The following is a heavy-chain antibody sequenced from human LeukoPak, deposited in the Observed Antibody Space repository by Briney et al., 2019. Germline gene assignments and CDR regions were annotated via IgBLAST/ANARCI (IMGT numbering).Heavy chain of an antibody. Sequence: PSETLSLTCTVSGYSISSGYYWGWIRQPPGKGLEWIGSIYHSGSTYYNPSLKSRATISVDTSKNHFSLKLSSVTAADTAVYYCASRKLGNDYWGQGTLVTVSS. V-gene: IGHV4-38-2*02. CDR2: IYHSGST. CDR3: ASRKLGNDY. J-gene: IGHJ4*02. CDR1: GYSISSGYY. D-gene: IGHD7-27*01.